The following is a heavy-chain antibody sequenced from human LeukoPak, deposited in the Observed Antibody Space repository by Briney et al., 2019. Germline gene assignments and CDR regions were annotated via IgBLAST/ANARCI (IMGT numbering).Heavy chain of an antibody. CDR2: FYHAGNS. J-gene: IGHJ4*02. V-gene: IGHV4-59*11. D-gene: IGHD1-26*01. CDR1: GGSITSHF. Sequence: PSETLPLTCTVSGGSITSHFWSWIRQPPGEGLEWIGNFYHAGNSNLNPSLKSRVSMSIDTSKNQFSLKLRSMTAADTAVYYCARDGPTSTAPFDYWGQGTLVTVSS. CDR3: ARDGPTSTAPFDY.